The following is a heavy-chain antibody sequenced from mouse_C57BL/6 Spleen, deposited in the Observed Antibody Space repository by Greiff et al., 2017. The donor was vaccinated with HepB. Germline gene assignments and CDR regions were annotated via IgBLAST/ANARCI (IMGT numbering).Heavy chain of an antibody. Sequence: EVMLVESGGGLVKPGGSLKLSCAASGFTFSDYGMHWVRQAPEKGLEWVAYISSGSSTNYYAHTVKGRFTISRDNAKNTLFLQMTSLRSEDTAVYYCARRDTTVVARMDGWGQGTSVTVSS. D-gene: IGHD1-1*01. CDR3: ARRDTTVVARMDG. CDR1: GFTFSDYG. CDR2: ISSGSSTN. V-gene: IGHV5-17*01. J-gene: IGHJ4*01.